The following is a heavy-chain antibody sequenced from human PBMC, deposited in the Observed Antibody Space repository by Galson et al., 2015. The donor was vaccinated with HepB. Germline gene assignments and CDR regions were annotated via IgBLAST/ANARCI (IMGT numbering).Heavy chain of an antibody. Sequence: SLRLSCAASGFTFSSYAMNWVRQAPGKGLEWVSVISGSSGSTYYADSVKGRFTISRDNSKNTLYLQMNSLRAEDTAVYYCAKSYDSSGNPGGGFDYWGQGTLVTVSS. CDR2: ISGSSGST. D-gene: IGHD3-22*01. CDR3: AKSYDSSGNPGGGFDY. CDR1: GFTFSSYA. V-gene: IGHV3-23*01. J-gene: IGHJ4*02.